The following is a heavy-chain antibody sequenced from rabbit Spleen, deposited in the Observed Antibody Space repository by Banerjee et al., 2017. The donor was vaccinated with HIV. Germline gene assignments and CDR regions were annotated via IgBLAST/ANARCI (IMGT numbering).Heavy chain of an antibody. CDR1: GFSFSSSYF. J-gene: IGHJ4*01. Sequence: QSLEESGGDLVKPGASLTLTCTASGFSFSSSYFMCWVRQAPGKGLELIACIYTGSSGTTWYASWAKGRFTISKTSSTTVTLQMTSLTVADTATYFCARDLVAVIGWNFNLWGPGTLVTVS. D-gene: IGHD1-1*01. CDR3: ARDLVAVIGWNFNL. V-gene: IGHV1S40*01. CDR2: IYTGSSGTT.